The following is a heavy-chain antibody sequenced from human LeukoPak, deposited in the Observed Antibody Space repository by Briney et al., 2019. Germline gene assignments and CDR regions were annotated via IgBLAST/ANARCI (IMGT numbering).Heavy chain of an antibody. CDR1: GGSFRSSLYY. CDR3: ARPSGVVAATDAFDI. J-gene: IGHJ3*02. Sequence: SETLSLTCTVSGGSFRSSLYYWGWIRQPPGKGLEWIGHISYTGNTYYNPSLKSRVTISVDTSKNQFSLKLSSVTAADTAVYYCARPSGVVAATDAFDIWGQGTMVTVSS. D-gene: IGHD2-15*01. CDR2: ISYTGNT. V-gene: IGHV4-39*01.